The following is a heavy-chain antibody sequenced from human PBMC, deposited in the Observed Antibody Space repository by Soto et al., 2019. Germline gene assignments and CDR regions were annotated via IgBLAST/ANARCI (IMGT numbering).Heavy chain of an antibody. D-gene: IGHD6-13*01. CDR2: IIPVLGIA. Sequence: SVKVSCKASGGTFSSYTISWVRQAPGQGLEWMGRIIPVLGIANYAQKFQGRVTITADKSTSTAYMELSSLRSEDTAVYYCARDGTDEQPGPTFYYYYYMDVWGKGTTVTVSS. V-gene: IGHV1-69*04. J-gene: IGHJ6*03. CDR1: GGTFSSYT. CDR3: ARDGTDEQPGPTFYYYYYMDV.